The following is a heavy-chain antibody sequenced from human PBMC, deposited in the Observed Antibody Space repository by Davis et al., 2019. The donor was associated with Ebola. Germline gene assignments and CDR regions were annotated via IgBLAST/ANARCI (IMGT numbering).Heavy chain of an antibody. D-gene: IGHD3-22*01. CDR1: GGSISSYY. J-gene: IGHJ3*02. Sequence: SETLSLTCTVSGGSISSYYWSWIRQPPGKGLEWIGYIYYSGSTNYNPSLKSRVTISVDTSKNQFSLKLSSVTAADTAVYYCARDGYYYDSSGYGRKCACDIWGQGTMVTVSS. V-gene: IGHV4-59*01. CDR3: ARDGYYYDSSGYGRKCACDI. CDR2: IYYSGST.